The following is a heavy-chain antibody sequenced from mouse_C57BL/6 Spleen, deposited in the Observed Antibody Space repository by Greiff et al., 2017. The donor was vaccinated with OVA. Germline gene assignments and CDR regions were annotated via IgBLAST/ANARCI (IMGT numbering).Heavy chain of an antibody. CDR2: ISYDGSN. D-gene: IGHD1-1*01. J-gene: IGHJ1*03. CDR1: GYSITSGYY. Sequence: VQLQQSGPGLVKPSQSLSLTCSVTGYSITSGYYWNWIRQFPGNKLEWMGYISYDGSNNYNPSLKNRISITRDTSKNQFFLKLNSVTTEDTATYYCAREGVVATEYFDVWGTGTTVTVSS. V-gene: IGHV3-6*01. CDR3: AREGVVATEYFDV.